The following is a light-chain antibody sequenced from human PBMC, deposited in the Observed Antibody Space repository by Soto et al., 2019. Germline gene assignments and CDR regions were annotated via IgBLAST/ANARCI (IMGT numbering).Light chain of an antibody. V-gene: IGLV2-14*01. J-gene: IGLJ2*01. Sequence: QSALTQPASVSGSPGQSITISCTGTSSDVGGYNYVSWYQQHPGKAPKLMIYDVSNRPSGVSNRFSGSKSGNMASLTISGLQAEDEAAYYCSSYTSSSTRVFGGGTKLTVL. CDR3: SSYTSSSTRV. CDR2: DVS. CDR1: SSDVGGYNY.